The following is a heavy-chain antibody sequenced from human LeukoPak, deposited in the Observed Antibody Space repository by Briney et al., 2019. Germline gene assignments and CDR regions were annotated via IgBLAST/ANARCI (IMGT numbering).Heavy chain of an antibody. D-gene: IGHD4-17*01. Sequence: PSETLSLTCAVSGYSISSGYYWGWIRQPPGKGLEWIGSTYHSGSTYYNPSLKSRVIISVDTSKNLFSLKLSSVTAADTAVYYCARSSGGDTTFDYWGQGTLVTVSS. CDR3: ARSSGGDTTFDY. V-gene: IGHV4-38-2*01. CDR2: TYHSGST. CDR1: GYSISSGYY. J-gene: IGHJ4*02.